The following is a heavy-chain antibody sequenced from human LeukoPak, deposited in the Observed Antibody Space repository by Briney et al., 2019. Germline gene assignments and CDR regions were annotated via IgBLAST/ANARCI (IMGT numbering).Heavy chain of an antibody. Sequence: GGSLRLSCAASGFTFSSYSMNWVRQAPGKGLEWVSSITSSSSYINYADSVKGRFTISRDNAKNSLYLQMNSLRAEDTAVYYCARGSYYDSSGYYSGDYWGQGTLVTVSS. CDR2: ITSSSSYI. D-gene: IGHD3-22*01. J-gene: IGHJ4*02. V-gene: IGHV3-21*06. CDR1: GFTFSSYS. CDR3: ARGSYYDSSGYYSGDY.